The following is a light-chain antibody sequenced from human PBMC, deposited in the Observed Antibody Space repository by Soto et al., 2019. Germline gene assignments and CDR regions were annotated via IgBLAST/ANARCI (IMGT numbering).Light chain of an antibody. J-gene: IGKJ1*01. V-gene: IGKV1-27*01. CDR1: QGIGNY. CDR2: DAF. Sequence: DIQMTQSPSSLSASVGDRVTITCRASQGIGNYLAWYQQKPGKVPKNLVYDAFTLQSGVPSRFSGSGSGTDFTLTISSLQPEDVATYYCQKYDTAPETFGQGTKVEIK. CDR3: QKYDTAPET.